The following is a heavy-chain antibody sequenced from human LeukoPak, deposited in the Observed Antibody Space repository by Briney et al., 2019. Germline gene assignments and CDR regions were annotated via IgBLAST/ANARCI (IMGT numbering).Heavy chain of an antibody. CDR3: ARDLRGRYSYGFDY. V-gene: IGHV3-66*01. J-gene: IGHJ4*02. D-gene: IGHD5-18*01. CDR2: IYSSGTT. Sequence: GGSLRLSCAASGFTVTSNYMSWVRQAPGKGLEWVSLIYSSGTTYYTASVKGRFNISRDNSKNTLYLQMNSLRVEDTAVYYCARDLRGRYSYGFDYWGQGTLVTVSS. CDR1: GFTVTSNY.